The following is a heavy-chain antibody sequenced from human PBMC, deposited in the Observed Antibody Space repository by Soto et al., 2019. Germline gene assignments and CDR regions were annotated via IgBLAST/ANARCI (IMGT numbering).Heavy chain of an antibody. J-gene: IGHJ6*02. CDR3: ARSRGYSSGWYGYYYYGMDV. CDR2: INPNSGGT. CDR1: GYTFTGYY. Sequence: QVQLVQSGAEVKKPGASVKVSCKASGYTFTGYYMHWVRQAPGQGLEWMGWINPNSGGTNYAQKFQGWVTMTRDTSISTADMELSRLRSDDTAVYYCARSRGYSSGWYGYYYYGMDVWGQGTTVTVSS. V-gene: IGHV1-2*04. D-gene: IGHD6-19*01.